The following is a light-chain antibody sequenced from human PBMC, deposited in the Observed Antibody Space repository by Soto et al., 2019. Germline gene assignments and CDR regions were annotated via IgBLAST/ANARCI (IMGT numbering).Light chain of an antibody. CDR3: AAWGDSLNTWV. V-gene: IGLV1-44*01. CDR1: SSNIGSNA. J-gene: IGLJ3*02. Sequence: QSVLTQPPSASGTPGQRVSISCSGSSSNIGSNAVSWYQHFPGTAPKVLIYSDDQPPSGVPDRFSGSKSGTSASLAISGLRAEDEADYFCAAWGDSLNTWVFGGGTKVTVL. CDR2: SDD.